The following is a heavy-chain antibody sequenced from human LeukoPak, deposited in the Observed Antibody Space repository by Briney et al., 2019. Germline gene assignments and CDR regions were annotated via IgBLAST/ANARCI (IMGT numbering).Heavy chain of an antibody. J-gene: IGHJ3*02. CDR3: ATKVVTAISPNALDI. V-gene: IGHV1-69*04. D-gene: IGHD2-21*02. CDR1: GGTFSSYA. CDR2: IIPIHGIA. Sequence: GASVKVSCKASGGTFSSYAISWVRQAPGQGLEWMGRIIPIHGIANYAQKFQGRVTITADKSTSTAYMELSSLRSEDTAVYYCATKVVTAISPNALDIWGQGTMVTVSS.